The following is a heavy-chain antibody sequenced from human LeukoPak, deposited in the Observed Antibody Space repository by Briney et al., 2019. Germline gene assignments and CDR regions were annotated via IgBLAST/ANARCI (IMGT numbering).Heavy chain of an antibody. CDR1: GLSITSDTYC. CDR3: ARTRDFWSGYFDY. V-gene: IGHV4-30-2*01. Sequence: SQTLSLTCAVSGLSITSDTYCWSWIRQPPGKGLEWIGYILHSGSTYYNPSLKSRVTISIDTYKSQFSLKLSSVTAADTDVYYCARTRDFWSGYFDYWGQGTLVTVSS. CDR2: ILHSGST. D-gene: IGHD3-3*01. J-gene: IGHJ4*02.